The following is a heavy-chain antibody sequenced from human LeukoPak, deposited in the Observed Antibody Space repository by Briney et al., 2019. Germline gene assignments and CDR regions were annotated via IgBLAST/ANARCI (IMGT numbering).Heavy chain of an antibody. CDR3: ARGVGGYDLSFYYYGMDG. CDR2: TYYRSKWYN. D-gene: IGHD5-12*01. J-gene: IGHJ6*04. CDR1: GDSVSSNSAA. V-gene: IGHV6-1*01. Sequence: SQTLSLTCAISGDSVSSNSAAWNWIRQSPSRGLEWLGRTYYRSKWYNDYAVPVKSRITINPDTSKNQFSLQLNSVTPEDTAVYYCARGVGGYDLSFYYYGMDGWGKGTTVNVSS.